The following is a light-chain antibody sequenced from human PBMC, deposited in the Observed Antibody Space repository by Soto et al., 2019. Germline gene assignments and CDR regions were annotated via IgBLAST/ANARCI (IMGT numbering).Light chain of an antibody. Sequence: SVLTQPPSASGAPGQRVTISCSGYSSTVGSNHVYWYQKFTGMAPNLLISKNNQRPSGVPDRFSGSKAGTSASLPISGLRSEYDADYYCAAWDDNFSTYVFGSATKVTVL. V-gene: IGLV1-47*01. J-gene: IGLJ1*01. CDR2: KNN. CDR1: SSTVGSNH. CDR3: AAWDDNFSTYV.